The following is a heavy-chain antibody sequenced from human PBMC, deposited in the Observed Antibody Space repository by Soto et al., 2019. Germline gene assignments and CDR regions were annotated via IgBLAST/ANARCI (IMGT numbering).Heavy chain of an antibody. Sequence: QVQLVQSGAEVKKPGASVKVSCKASGYTFTGYYMHWVRQAPGQGLEWMGWINPNSGGTNYAQKFQGWVTMTRDKSISTAYMELSRLRSDDTAVYYCARGGSEVTIFGVVTTRLWGGYYYMDVWGKGTTVTVSS. V-gene: IGHV1-2*04. D-gene: IGHD3-3*01. CDR1: GYTFTGYY. J-gene: IGHJ6*03. CDR2: INPNSGGT. CDR3: ARGGSEVTIFGVVTTRLWGGYYYMDV.